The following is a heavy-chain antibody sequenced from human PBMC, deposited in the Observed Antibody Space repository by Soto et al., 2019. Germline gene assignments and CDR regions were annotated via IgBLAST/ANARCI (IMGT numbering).Heavy chain of an antibody. Sequence: ASVKVPCKAPGGPFSSYAISWVRQAPGQGLEWMGGINPILGTANYAQKLQGRVTITADKSTSTAYMELSSLRSEDTAVYYCARDRPMVRGGYYYYGMDVWGQGTTVTVSS. CDR2: INPILGTA. CDR3: ARDRPMVRGGYYYYGMDV. D-gene: IGHD3-10*01. J-gene: IGHJ6*02. V-gene: IGHV1-69*10. CDR1: GGPFSSYA.